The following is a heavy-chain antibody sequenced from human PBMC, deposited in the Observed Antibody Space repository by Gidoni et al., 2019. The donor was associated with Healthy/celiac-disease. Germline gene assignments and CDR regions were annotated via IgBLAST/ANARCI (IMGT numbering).Heavy chain of an antibody. CDR2: ISSSSSYI. Sequence: EVQLVESGGGLVKPGGPLRLSCAASGFTFSGYSMNWVRQAPGKGLEWVSSISSSSSYIYYADSVKGRFTISRDNAKNSLYLQMNSLRAEDTAVYYCARVRGVRRDYYYGMDVWGQGTTVTVSS. D-gene: IGHD3-10*01. CDR3: ARVRGVRRDYYYGMDV. V-gene: IGHV3-21*01. J-gene: IGHJ6*02. CDR1: GFTFSGYS.